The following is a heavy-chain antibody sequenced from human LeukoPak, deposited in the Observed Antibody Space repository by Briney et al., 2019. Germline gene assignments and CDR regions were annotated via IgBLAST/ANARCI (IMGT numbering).Heavy chain of an antibody. CDR1: GYTFTGYY. J-gene: IGHJ4*02. D-gene: IGHD3-16*02. CDR3: ARDVGLRLGELSLHYYFDY. V-gene: IGHV1-2*02. Sequence: ASVKVSFKASGYTFTGYYMHWVRQAPGQGLEWMGWINPNSGGTNYAQKFQGRVTMTRDTSISTAYMELSRLRSDDTAVYYCARDVGLRLGELSLHYYFDYWGQGTLVTVSS. CDR2: INPNSGGT.